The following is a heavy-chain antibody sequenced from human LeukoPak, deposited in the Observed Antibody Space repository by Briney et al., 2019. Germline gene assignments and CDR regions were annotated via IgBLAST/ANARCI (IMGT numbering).Heavy chain of an antibody. V-gene: IGHV4-34*01. CDR3: ARGSGGSIAVAGTWFFDP. Sequence: SETLSLTCAVYGGSFSGYYWSWIRQPPGKGLEWIGEINHSGSTNYNPSLKSRVTISVDTSKNQFSLKLSSVTAAGTAVYYCARGSGGSIAVAGTWFFDPWGQGTLVTVSS. D-gene: IGHD6-19*01. CDR2: INHSGST. CDR1: GGSFSGYY. J-gene: IGHJ5*02.